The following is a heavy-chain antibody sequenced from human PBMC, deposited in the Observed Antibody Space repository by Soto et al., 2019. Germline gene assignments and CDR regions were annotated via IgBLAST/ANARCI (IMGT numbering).Heavy chain of an antibody. CDR1: GFTFSSYA. Sequence: GGSLRLSCAASGFTFSSYAMHWVRQAPGKGLEWVALISYDGINKYYADSVKGRFTISRDNSKNTLYLQMNSLRAEDTAVYYCGRCSSTSCHLGSDYWGQGTLVTVSS. J-gene: IGHJ4*02. V-gene: IGHV3-30-3*01. D-gene: IGHD2-2*01. CDR3: GRCSSTSCHLGSDY. CDR2: ISYDGINK.